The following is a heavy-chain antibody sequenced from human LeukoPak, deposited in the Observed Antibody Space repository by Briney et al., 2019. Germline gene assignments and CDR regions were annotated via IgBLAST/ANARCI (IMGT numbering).Heavy chain of an antibody. Sequence: GGSLRLSCAASGFTFSNYALSWVRQAPGRGLEWVSCISSSSNYIYYADSVKGRFTISRDNAKNSLYLQMNSLRAEDTAVYYCARDLYGSGIVIDYWGQGTLVTVSS. CDR3: ARDLYGSGIVIDY. CDR1: GFTFSNYA. V-gene: IGHV3-21*01. CDR2: ISSSSNYI. D-gene: IGHD3-10*01. J-gene: IGHJ4*02.